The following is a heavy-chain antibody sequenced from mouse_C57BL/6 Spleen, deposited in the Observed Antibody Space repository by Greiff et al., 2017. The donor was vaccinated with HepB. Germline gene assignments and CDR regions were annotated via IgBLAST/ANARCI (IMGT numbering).Heavy chain of an antibody. Sequence: QVQLKQSGAELVRPGASVTLSCKASGYTFTDYEMHWVKQTPVHGLEWIGAIDPETGGTAYNQKFKGKAILTADKSSSTAYMELRSLTSEDSAVYYCTRGYYGYDGYAMDYWGQGTSVTVSS. CDR2: IDPETGGT. J-gene: IGHJ4*01. V-gene: IGHV1-15*01. D-gene: IGHD2-2*01. CDR1: GYTFTDYE. CDR3: TRGYYGYDGYAMDY.